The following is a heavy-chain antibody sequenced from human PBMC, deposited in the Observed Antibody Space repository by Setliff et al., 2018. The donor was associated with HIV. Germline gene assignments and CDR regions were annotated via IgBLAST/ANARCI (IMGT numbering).Heavy chain of an antibody. J-gene: IGHJ6*03. Sequence: SETLSLTFSISGGSISNYYWVWIRQSPGKGLEWIGHIHYGGGTYYNPSLESRVSISRDTSKNQFSLNLRDVTAGDTALYYCARAVIRREDRGMWTKLWSAPNHMDVWGKGITVTVSS. D-gene: IGHD3-10*01. CDR2: IHYGGGT. CDR3: ARAVIRREDRGMWTKLWSAPNHMDV. CDR1: GGSISNYY. V-gene: IGHV4-59*01.